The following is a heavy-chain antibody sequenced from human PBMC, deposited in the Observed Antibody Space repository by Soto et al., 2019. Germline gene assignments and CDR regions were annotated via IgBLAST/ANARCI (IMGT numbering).Heavy chain of an antibody. CDR2: IFPIFGTP. D-gene: IGHD3-16*02. Sequence: GASLKVSCKASGGTFSSYAISWVPKAPGQGLEWVGGIFPIFGTPNYAQKFQGRVTITADKSTSTAYMELSSLRSEDTAVYYCARDVGMITCGGVIAPGDYYYGMDVWGQGTTVTVSS. CDR3: ARDVGMITCGGVIAPGDYYYGMDV. J-gene: IGHJ6*02. V-gene: IGHV1-69*06. CDR1: GGTFSSYA.